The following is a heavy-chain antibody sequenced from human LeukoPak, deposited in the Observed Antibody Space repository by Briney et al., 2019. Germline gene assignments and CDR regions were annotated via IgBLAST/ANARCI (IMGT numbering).Heavy chain of an antibody. Sequence: PGGSLRLSCAASGFTFSSYSMNWVRQAPGKGLEWVSSISSSSSYIYYADSVKGRFTISRDNAKNSLHLQMNSLRAEDTAVYYCASELAVYYYDSSGYYQGDYWGQGTLVTVSS. CDR3: ASELAVYYYDSSGYYQGDY. CDR2: ISSSSSYI. CDR1: GFTFSSYS. J-gene: IGHJ4*02. D-gene: IGHD3-22*01. V-gene: IGHV3-21*01.